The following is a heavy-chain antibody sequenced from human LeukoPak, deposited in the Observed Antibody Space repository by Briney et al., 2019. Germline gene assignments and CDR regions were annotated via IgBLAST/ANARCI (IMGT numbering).Heavy chain of an antibody. D-gene: IGHD5-12*01. Sequence: PGGSLRLSCAASGFTFSSYSMNWVRQAPGKGLEWVSSISSSSSYIYYADSVKGRFTISRDNAKNSLYLQMNSLRAEDTAVYYCARDPRYSGYERFDYWGQGTLVTVSS. CDR3: ARDPRYSGYERFDY. CDR2: ISSSSSYI. J-gene: IGHJ4*02. V-gene: IGHV3-21*01. CDR1: GFTFSSYS.